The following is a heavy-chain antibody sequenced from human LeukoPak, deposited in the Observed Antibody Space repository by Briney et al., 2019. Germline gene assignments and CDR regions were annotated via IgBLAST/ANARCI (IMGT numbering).Heavy chain of an antibody. Sequence: SQTLSLTCSVSGASVTTTAYFWNWTRQPAGEGLEWIGRIYASGNIHYNPSLRSRVTMSLDTSKNQFSLTMNSVTAADSAVYFCASYREAYDLYPHGLDVWGRGTVVTVS. V-gene: IGHV4-61*02. CDR3: ASYREAYDLYPHGLDV. CDR1: GASVTTTAYF. J-gene: IGHJ3*01. D-gene: IGHD5-24*01. CDR2: IYASGNI.